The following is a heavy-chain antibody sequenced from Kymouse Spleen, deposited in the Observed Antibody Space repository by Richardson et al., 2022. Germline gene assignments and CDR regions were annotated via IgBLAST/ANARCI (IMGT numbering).Heavy chain of an antibody. CDR2: INHSGST. CDR3: ARGGYYYGSGSLNWFDP. D-gene: IGHD3-10*01. V-gene: IGHV4-34*01. J-gene: IGHJ5*02. CDR1: GGSFSGYY. Sequence: QVQLQQWGAGLLKPSETLSLTCAVYGGSFSGYYWSWIRQPPGKGLEWIGEINHSGSTNYNPSLKSRVTISVDTSKNQFSLKLSSVTAADTAVYYCARGGYYYGSGSLNWFDPWGQGTLVTVSS.